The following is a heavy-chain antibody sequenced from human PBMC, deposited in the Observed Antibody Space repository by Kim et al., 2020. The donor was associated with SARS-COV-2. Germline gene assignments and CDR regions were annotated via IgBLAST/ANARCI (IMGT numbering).Heavy chain of an antibody. J-gene: IGHJ4*02. V-gene: IGHV1-8*01. Sequence: GSAQKFQGRVTMTRNTSRSTAYMELSSLRSEDTAVYYCARGGIVGATKGYWGQGTLVTVSS. D-gene: IGHD1-26*01. CDR3: ARGGIVGATKGY.